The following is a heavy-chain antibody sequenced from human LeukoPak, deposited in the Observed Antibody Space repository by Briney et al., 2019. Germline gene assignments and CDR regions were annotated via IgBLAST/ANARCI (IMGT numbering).Heavy chain of an antibody. CDR1: GFTFSSYS. J-gene: IGHJ4*02. CDR3: ARDPGVRGVYFDY. V-gene: IGHV3-21*01. D-gene: IGHD3-10*01. CDR2: ISSSSSYI. Sequence: GGSLRLSCAASGFTFSSYSMNWVRQAPGERLEWVSSISSSSSYIYYADSVKGRFTISRDDAKNSLFLQMNSLRAEDTAVYYCARDPGVRGVYFDYWGQGTLVTVSS.